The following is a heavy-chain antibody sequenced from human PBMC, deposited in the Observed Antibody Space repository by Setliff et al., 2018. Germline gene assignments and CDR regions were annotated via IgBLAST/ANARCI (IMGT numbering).Heavy chain of an antibody. V-gene: IGHV4-61*02. D-gene: IGHD3-10*01. CDR3: ARESATIGEFPLYYFDK. J-gene: IGHJ4*02. CDR2: IYTDGST. CDR1: GDSISRAKYY. Sequence: PSETLSLTCTVSGDSISRAKYYWSWIRQSAGKGLECIGRIYTDGSTKYNPSLNSRVTLLIDTAKNQISLRLSSVTAADAAVYFCARESATIGEFPLYYFDKWGQGIPVTVSS.